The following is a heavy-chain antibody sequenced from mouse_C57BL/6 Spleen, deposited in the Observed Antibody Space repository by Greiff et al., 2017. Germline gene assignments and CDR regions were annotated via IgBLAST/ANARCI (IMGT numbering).Heavy chain of an antibody. Sequence: QVQLKESGAELARPGASVKMSCKASGYTFTSYTMHWVKQRPGQGLEWIGYINPSSGYTKYNQKFKDKATLTADKSSSTAYMQLSSLTSEDSAVYNCARGGSKNLYAMESWGQGTPETVSS. CDR3: ARGGSKNLYAMES. D-gene: IGHD2-5*01. CDR1: GYTFTSYT. CDR2: INPSSGYT. J-gene: IGHJ4*01. V-gene: IGHV1-4*01.